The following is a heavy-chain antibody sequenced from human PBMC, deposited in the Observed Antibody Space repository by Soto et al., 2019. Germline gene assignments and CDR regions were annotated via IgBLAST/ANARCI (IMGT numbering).Heavy chain of an antibody. J-gene: IGHJ3*02. CDR1: GGTFSDFT. Sequence: QVHLVQSGSEVKKPGSSVKVSCKASGGTFSDFTLSWLRQAPGRGLEWMGGIIPMIGATNNAQKLKGRLTITADKSTGTVYMELNSLSSDDTAVYYCERSWGAGTLYGAFDIWGQGTEVTVSP. CDR3: ERSWGAGTLYGAFDI. D-gene: IGHD1-1*01. V-gene: IGHV1-69*06. CDR2: IIPMIGAT.